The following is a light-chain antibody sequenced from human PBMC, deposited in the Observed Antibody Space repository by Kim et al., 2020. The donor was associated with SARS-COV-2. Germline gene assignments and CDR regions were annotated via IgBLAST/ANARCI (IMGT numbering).Light chain of an antibody. Sequence: ASGGDRVTITCRASQSVSINLNWYQQTPGKAPRLLIYAASSLQSGVPSRFSGSGSGTGFTLTISSLQPEDFAVYYCQQTFGTQYSFGRGTKVDIK. CDR3: QQTFGTQYS. CDR2: AAS. J-gene: IGKJ2*03. CDR1: QSVSIN. V-gene: IGKV1-39*01.